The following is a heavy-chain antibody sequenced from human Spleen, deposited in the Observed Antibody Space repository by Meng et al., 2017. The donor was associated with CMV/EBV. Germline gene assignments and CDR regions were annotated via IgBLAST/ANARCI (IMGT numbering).Heavy chain of an antibody. J-gene: IGHJ4*02. V-gene: IGHV2-5*02. CDR3: AHRPLITTWYYLDY. CDR1: GFSLSTNAVG. CDR2: IYWDDDK. D-gene: IGHD1-14*01. Sequence: QITLKESGPTLVKPTQTLTLTCTFSGFSLSTNAVGVGWIRPPPGKALEWLALIYWDDDKRYSPSLKSRLTITKDTSKNQVVLTMTNMDPVDTATYYCAHRPLITTWYYLDYWGQGTLVTVSS.